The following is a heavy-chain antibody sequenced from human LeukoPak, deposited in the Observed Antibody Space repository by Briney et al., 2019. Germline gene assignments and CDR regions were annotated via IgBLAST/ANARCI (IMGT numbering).Heavy chain of an antibody. CDR1: GFSFSKYW. J-gene: IGHJ4*02. CDR2: IKEDGTYT. V-gene: IGHV3-74*01. D-gene: IGHD3-9*01. CDR3: ARDFDMGITPGDDFDF. Sequence: GGSLRLSCAASGFSFSKYWTHWVRQTPGEGLVWVSRIKEDGTYTSYADSVKGRFTISRDNARNTVFLQMNSLRAEDTAVYYCARDFDMGITPGDDFDFWGQGTLVTVSS.